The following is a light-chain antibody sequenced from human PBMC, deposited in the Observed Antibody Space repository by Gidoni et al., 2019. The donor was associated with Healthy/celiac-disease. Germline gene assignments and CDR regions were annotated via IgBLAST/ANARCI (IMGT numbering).Light chain of an antibody. Sequence: SSELTQDTAVSVALGQTVRITCQGDSLRSYYASWYQKKPGQSPVLVIYGKNNRPSGIPDRFSGSSSGNTASLTITVAQAEDEADYYCNSRDSSGNLVVFGGGTKLTVL. CDR2: GKN. CDR1: SLRSYY. CDR3: NSRDSSGNLVV. V-gene: IGLV3-19*01. J-gene: IGLJ2*01.